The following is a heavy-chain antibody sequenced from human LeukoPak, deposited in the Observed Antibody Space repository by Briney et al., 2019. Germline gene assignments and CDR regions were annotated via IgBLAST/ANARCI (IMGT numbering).Heavy chain of an antibody. CDR1: GYTFTSFF. D-gene: IGHD6-25*01. J-gene: IGHJ4*02. CDR2: INPRGGST. Sequence: ASVKVSCRASGYTFTSFFMHWLRQAPGQGPEWIGIINPRGGSTDYSQKFQGRVTMTSDTSTSTVYLEVNDLTSEDTAVYFCARVGVTAATADYWGQGTLVTVSS. V-gene: IGHV1-46*01. CDR3: ARVGVTAATADY.